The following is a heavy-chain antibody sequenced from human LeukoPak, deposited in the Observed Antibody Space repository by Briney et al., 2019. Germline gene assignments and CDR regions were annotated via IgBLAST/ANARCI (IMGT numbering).Heavy chain of an antibody. V-gene: IGHV4-59*01. D-gene: IGHD6-13*01. CDR1: GGSITNSY. CDR3: ARDTAAWFDP. J-gene: IGHJ5*02. Sequence: SETLSLTCAVSGGSITNSYWSWIRQPPGKGLEWIGYIYYSGNTKYSPSLKSRVTISVDTSKNQFSLKLSSVTAADTAVYYCARDTAAWFDPWGQGTLVTVSS. CDR2: IYYSGNT.